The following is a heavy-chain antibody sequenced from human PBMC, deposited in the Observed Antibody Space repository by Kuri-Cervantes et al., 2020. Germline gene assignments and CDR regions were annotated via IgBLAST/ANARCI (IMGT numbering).Heavy chain of an antibody. J-gene: IGHJ4*02. V-gene: IGHV4-39*07. Sequence: SETLSLTCTVSGGSISSSSYYWGWIRQPPGKGLEWIGSIYYSGSTYYNPSLKSRVTISVDTSKNQFSLKLSSVTAADTAVYYCARAFGGYSGYDNGLDYWGQGTLVTVSS. CDR2: IYYSGST. D-gene: IGHD5-12*01. CDR1: GGSISSSSYY. CDR3: ARAFGGYSGYDNGLDY.